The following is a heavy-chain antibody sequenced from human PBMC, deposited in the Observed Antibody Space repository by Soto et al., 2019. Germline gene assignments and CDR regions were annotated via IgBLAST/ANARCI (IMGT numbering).Heavy chain of an antibody. D-gene: IGHD3-10*01. V-gene: IGHV4-39*01. CDR2: IYYSGST. J-gene: IGHJ5*02. CDR3: ARQVTRYGSGSYRKGNWFDP. Sequence: SETLSLTCTVSGGSDSSSSSYWGWIRQPPGKGLERIGSIYYSGSTYYNPSLKSRVTISVDTSKNYFSLKLSSVTAADTAVYYCARQVTRYGSGSYRKGNWFDPRAQRTPVTVSS. CDR1: GGSDSSSSSY.